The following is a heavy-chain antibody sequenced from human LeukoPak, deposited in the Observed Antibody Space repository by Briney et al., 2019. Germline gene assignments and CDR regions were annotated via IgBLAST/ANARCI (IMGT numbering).Heavy chain of an antibody. J-gene: IGHJ2*01. Sequence: SETLSLTSTVSGVSIFGHYFNWIRQAPGKGLEWIGYIYSNGITSYNPSLRSRGTMSIATSRSQFSLRLTSVTAADTAIYYCARRAYYDTSGYSPASGYFDLWGRGTLVTVSS. D-gene: IGHD3-22*01. V-gene: IGHV4-4*08. CDR1: GVSIFGHY. CDR3: ARRAYYDTSGYSPASGYFDL. CDR2: IYSNGIT.